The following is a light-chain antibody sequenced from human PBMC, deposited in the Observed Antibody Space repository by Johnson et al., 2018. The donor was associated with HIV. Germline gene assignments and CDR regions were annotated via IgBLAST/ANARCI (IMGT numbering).Light chain of an antibody. V-gene: IGLV1-51*02. Sequence: QSVLTQPPSVSAAPGQKVTISCSGSSSNIGNNYVSWYQQLPGTAPKLLIYENNKRPSGIPDRFSGSKSGTSVTLGISGLQTGDEADYYCATWDRSLSAGGVFGTGTKVTVL. CDR2: ENN. J-gene: IGLJ1*01. CDR1: SSNIGNNY. CDR3: ATWDRSLSAGGV.